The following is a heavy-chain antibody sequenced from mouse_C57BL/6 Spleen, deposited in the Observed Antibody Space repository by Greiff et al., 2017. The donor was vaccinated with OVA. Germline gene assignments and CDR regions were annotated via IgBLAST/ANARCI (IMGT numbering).Heavy chain of an antibody. CDR2: INPNNGGT. Sequence: EVQLQQSGPELVKPGASVKISCKASGYTFTDYYMNWVKKSHGKSLEWIGDINPNNGGTSYNQKFKGKATLTVDKSSSTAYMELRSLTSEDSAVYYCARSNYYGTSGDYWGQGTTLTVSS. J-gene: IGHJ2*01. CDR3: ARSNYYGTSGDY. V-gene: IGHV1-26*01. D-gene: IGHD1-1*01. CDR1: GYTFTDYY.